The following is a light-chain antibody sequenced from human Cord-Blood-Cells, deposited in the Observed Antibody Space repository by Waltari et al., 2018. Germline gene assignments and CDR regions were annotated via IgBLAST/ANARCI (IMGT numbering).Light chain of an antibody. CDR2: RNN. CDR3: AAWDDSLSGVV. J-gene: IGLJ2*01. V-gene: IGLV1-47*01. CDR1: SSNIGSKY. Sequence: QSVLTQPPSASGTPGQRVTISCSGSSSNIGSKYVYWYQQLPGTAPKLLIYRNNHRPSGVPARCSGSKSGTSASLAISGLRSEDEADYYCAAWDDSLSGVVFGGGTKLTVL.